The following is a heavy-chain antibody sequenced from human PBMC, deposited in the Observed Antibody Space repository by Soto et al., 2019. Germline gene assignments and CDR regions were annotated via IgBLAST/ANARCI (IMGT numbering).Heavy chain of an antibody. Sequence: PGESLKICCKGSGYSFTSYWIGWVRQMPGKGLEWMGIIYPGDPDTRYSPSFQGQVTISADKSISTAYLQWSSLKASDTAMYYCARHMGYCSSTSCYNNWFDPWGQGTLVTVSS. CDR2: IYPGDPDT. CDR1: GYSFTSYW. J-gene: IGHJ5*02. V-gene: IGHV5-51*01. D-gene: IGHD2-2*02. CDR3: ARHMGYCSSTSCYNNWFDP.